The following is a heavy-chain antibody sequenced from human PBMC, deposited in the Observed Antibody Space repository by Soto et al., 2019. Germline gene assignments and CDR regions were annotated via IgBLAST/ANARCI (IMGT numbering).Heavy chain of an antibody. CDR1: GFTFGTYA. J-gene: IGHJ6*02. Sequence: QVQLVESGGGVVRPGRSLRLSCAASGFTFGTYAIHWVRQAPGKGLEWVALISYEGSNKYYADSVKGRFTVSRDNSKSNLFLQMDILRVEDTCVYYCARVRPGNNLYYFNGLDVWGQGTSVTVSS. CDR3: ARVRPGNNLYYFNGLDV. D-gene: IGHD1-1*01. V-gene: IGHV3-30-3*01. CDR2: ISYEGSNK.